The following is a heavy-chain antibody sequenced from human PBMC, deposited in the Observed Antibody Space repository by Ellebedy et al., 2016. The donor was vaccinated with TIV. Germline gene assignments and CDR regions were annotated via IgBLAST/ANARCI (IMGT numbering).Heavy chain of an antibody. CDR1: GGTFSSYG. CDR2: IIPILGIA. V-gene: IGHV1-69*04. Sequence: AASVKVSCKASGGTFSSYGISWVRQAPGQGLEWMGRIIPILGIANYAQKFQGRVTITADKSTSTAYMDLSSLRSEDTAVYYCARDDSTSWYNYCDYWGQGTLVTVSS. CDR3: ARDDSTSWYNYCDY. J-gene: IGHJ4*02. D-gene: IGHD2-2*01.